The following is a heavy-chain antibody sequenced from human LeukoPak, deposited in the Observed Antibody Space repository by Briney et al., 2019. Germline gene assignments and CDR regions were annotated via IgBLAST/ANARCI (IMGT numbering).Heavy chain of an antibody. Sequence: GGSPELSCQGSGCGFTSYWLGWVRPVPGKGLEGMGIIYPGESDTRHSPSFQGQVTISVDKSISPSYLQWSCLKASDTAMYYCARPARGSGYDMGLDYFDYWGQGTLVTVSS. V-gene: IGHV5-51*01. CDR3: ARPARGSGYDMGLDYFDY. CDR1: GCGFTSYW. D-gene: IGHD5-12*01. J-gene: IGHJ4*02. CDR2: IYPGESDT.